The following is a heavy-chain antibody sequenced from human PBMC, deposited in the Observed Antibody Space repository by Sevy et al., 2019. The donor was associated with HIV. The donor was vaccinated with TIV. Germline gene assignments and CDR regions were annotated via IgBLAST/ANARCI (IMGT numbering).Heavy chain of an antibody. V-gene: IGHV3-74*01. CDR1: GYIFSNYW. D-gene: IGHD6-13*01. Sequence: GGSLRLSCEGSGYIFSNYWMHWVRQAPGKGLEWVSRVNSDGGDTAYADSLKGRFTISRDNAENTMSLQMNSLRAEDTGLYYCVAANSWEDYWGQGTQVTVSS. J-gene: IGHJ4*02. CDR3: VAANSWEDY. CDR2: VNSDGGDT.